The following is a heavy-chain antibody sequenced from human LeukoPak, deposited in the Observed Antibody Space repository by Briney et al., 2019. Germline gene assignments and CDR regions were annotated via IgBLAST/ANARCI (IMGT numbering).Heavy chain of an antibody. CDR1: GFTFSSYA. CDR2: ISYDGSNK. CDR3: AREGGYDSGRYYFDY. D-gene: IGHD3-3*01. J-gene: IGHJ4*02. Sequence: GGSLRLSCAASGFTFSSYAMHWVRQAPGKGLEWVAVISYDGSNKYYADSVKGRLTISRDNSKNTLYLQMNSLRAEDTAVYYCAREGGYDSGRYYFDYWGQGTLVTVSS. V-gene: IGHV3-30-3*01.